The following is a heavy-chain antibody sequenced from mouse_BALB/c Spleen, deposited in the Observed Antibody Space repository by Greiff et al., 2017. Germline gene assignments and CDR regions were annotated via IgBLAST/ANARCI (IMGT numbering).Heavy chain of an antibody. CDR3: ASFDGYRMDY. J-gene: IGHJ4*01. CDR2: ISSGSSTI. Sequence: EVKLMESGGGLVQPGGSRKLSCAASGFTFSSFGMHWVRQAPEKGLEWVAYISSGSSTIYYADTVKGRFTISRDNPKNTLFLQMTSLRSEDTAMYYCASFDGYRMDYWGQGTSVTVSS. D-gene: IGHD2-3*01. V-gene: IGHV5-17*02. CDR1: GFTFSSFG.